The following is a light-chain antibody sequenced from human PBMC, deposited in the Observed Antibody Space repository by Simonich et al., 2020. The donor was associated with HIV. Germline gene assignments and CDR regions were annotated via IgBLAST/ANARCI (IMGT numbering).Light chain of an antibody. CDR2: GAF. Sequence: DIQMTQSPSSLSASVGDRVTIPCQASQDISNYLNWYQQNPGKAPKLLIYGAFNLETGVPSRFSGNGSGTHFTFTINSLQPEDVATYYCQQYDNLPWTFGQGTKVEIK. V-gene: IGKV1-33*01. CDR1: QDISNY. J-gene: IGKJ1*01. CDR3: QQYDNLPWT.